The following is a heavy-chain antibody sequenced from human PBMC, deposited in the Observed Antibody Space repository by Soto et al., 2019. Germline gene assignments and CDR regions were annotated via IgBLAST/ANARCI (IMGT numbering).Heavy chain of an antibody. CDR2: ISSSSSTI. CDR1: GFTFSSYS. Sequence: PGGSLRLSCAASGFTFSSYSMNWVRQAPGKGLEWVSYISSSSSTIYYADSVKGRFTISRDNAKSSLYLQMNSLRAEDTAVYYCARFEGITIFGVVIIVSAFDIWGQGTMVTVSS. D-gene: IGHD3-3*01. J-gene: IGHJ3*02. V-gene: IGHV3-48*01. CDR3: ARFEGITIFGVVIIVSAFDI.